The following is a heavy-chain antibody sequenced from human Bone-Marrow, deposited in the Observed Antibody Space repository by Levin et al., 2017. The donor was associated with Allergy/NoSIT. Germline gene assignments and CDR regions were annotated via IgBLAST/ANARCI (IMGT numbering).Heavy chain of an antibody. D-gene: IGHD2-15*01. CDR3: ARGIVVVVAATPGPRSSQRWFDP. J-gene: IGHJ5*02. Sequence: SETLSLTCTVSGGSISSGGYYWSWIRQHPGKGLEWIGYIYYSGSTYYNPSLKSRVTISVDTSKNQFSLKLSSVTAADTAVYYCARGIVVVVAATPGPRSSQRWFDPWGQGTLVTVSS. V-gene: IGHV4-31*03. CDR2: IYYSGST. CDR1: GGSISSGGYY.